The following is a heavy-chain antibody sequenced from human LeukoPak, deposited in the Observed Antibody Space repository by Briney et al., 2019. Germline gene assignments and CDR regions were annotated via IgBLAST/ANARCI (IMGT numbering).Heavy chain of an antibody. D-gene: IGHD6-13*01. J-gene: IGHJ4*02. CDR2: ITSDSRGI. CDR3: AKDRFPWGIAAAGNVPDY. Sequence: AGGSLRLSCVASGFTYSHYGMNWVRQAPGKGLEWVSGITSDSRGIYYADSVKGRFTISRDNSKNTLYLQMNSLRAEDTAVYYCAKDRFPWGIAAAGNVPDYWGQGTLVTVSS. CDR1: GFTYSHYG. V-gene: IGHV3-NL1*01.